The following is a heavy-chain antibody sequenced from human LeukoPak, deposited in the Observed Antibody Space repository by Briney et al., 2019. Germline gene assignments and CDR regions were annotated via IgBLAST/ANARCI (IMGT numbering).Heavy chain of an antibody. J-gene: IGHJ4*02. CDR1: GFTVSSNY. CDR2: ISGSGGST. Sequence: PGGSLRLSCAASGFTVSSNYMSWVRQAPGKGLEWVSAISGSGGSTYYADSVKGRFTISRDNSKNTLYLQMNSLRAEDTAVYYCAKHPNIVVVPAASDYWGQGTLVTVSS. CDR3: AKHPNIVVVPAASDY. V-gene: IGHV3-23*01. D-gene: IGHD2-2*01.